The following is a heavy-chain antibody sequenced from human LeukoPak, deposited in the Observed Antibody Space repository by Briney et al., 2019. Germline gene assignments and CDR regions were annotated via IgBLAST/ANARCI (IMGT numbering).Heavy chain of an antibody. CDR3: ARVASGGGPSSYFDY. CDR2: IYSGGST. J-gene: IGHJ4*02. CDR1: GFTVSSNY. Sequence: GGSLRLSCAASGFTVSSNYMSWVRQAPGKGLEWVSVIYSGGSTYYADSVKGRFTISRDNSKNALYLQMNSLRAEDTAVYYCARVASGGGPSSYFDYWGQGTLVTVSS. D-gene: IGHD2-15*01. V-gene: IGHV3-53*01.